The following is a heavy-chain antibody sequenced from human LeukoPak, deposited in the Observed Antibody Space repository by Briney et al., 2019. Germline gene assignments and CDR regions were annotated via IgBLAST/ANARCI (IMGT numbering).Heavy chain of an antibody. CDR3: ARAVDYYDSSGYYRPYFDY. CDR2: ISSSNSYL. CDR1: GFTLSSYS. J-gene: IGHJ4*02. Sequence: GGSLRLSCAASGFTLSSYSMNWVRQAPGKGLEWVSSISSSNSYLYYADSVKGRFTLSRDNAKNSLYLQMNSLRAEDTAVYYCARAVDYYDSSGYYRPYFDYWGQGTLVTVSS. V-gene: IGHV3-21*01. D-gene: IGHD3-22*01.